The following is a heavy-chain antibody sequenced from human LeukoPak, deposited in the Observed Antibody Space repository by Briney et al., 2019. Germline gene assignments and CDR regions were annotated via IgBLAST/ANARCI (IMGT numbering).Heavy chain of an antibody. CDR3: ARSSPGSGNQIIADY. CDR2: ISIDGSRK. Sequence: GGSLRLSCAASGFTFSNYAMHWVRQAPGKGLEWVALISIDGSRKYYADSVKGRSTISRDSSKNTLYLLMSSLRAEDTAVYYCARSSPGSGNQIIADYWSQGTLVTVST. D-gene: IGHD1-14*01. V-gene: IGHV3-30*04. CDR1: GFTFSNYA. J-gene: IGHJ4*02.